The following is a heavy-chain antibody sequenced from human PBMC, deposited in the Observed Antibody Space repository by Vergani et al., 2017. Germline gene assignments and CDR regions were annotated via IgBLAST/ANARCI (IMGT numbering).Heavy chain of an antibody. Sequence: EVQLLESGGGLVQPGGSLRLSCAASGFTFSSYAMSWVRQAPGKGLEWVSAISGSGGSTYYADSVKGRFTISRDNSKNTLYLQMNSLRAEDTAVYYCAKASPLRVVLAAIFQNYYYMDVWGKGTTVTVSS. CDR3: AKASPLRVVLAAIFQNYYYMDV. D-gene: IGHD2-2*02. V-gene: IGHV3-23*01. CDR2: ISGSGGST. J-gene: IGHJ6*03. CDR1: GFTFSSYA.